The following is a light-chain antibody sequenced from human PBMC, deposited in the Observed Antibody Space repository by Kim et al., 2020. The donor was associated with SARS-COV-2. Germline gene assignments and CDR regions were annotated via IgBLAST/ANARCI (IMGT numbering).Light chain of an antibody. CDR3: QSCDTTSWV. J-gene: IGLJ3*02. Sequence: GKTVTISCTRSSGSIASYYVQWYQQRPGSAPTTLIYNNDQRPSGVPDRFSGSIDSSSNSASLTISGLKTEDEADYYCQSCDTTSWVYGGGTQLTVL. V-gene: IGLV6-57*03. CDR2: NND. CDR1: SGSIASYY.